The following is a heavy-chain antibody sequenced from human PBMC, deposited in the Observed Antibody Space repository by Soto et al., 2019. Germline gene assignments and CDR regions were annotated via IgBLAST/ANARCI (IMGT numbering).Heavy chain of an antibody. J-gene: IGHJ3*02. V-gene: IGHV1-3*01. Sequence: ASVKVSCKASGYTFTSYAMHCVRQAPGQRLEWMGWINAGNGNTKYSQKFRGRVTITRDTSASTAYMELSSLRSEDTAVYYCARASQWLVRGDDAFDIWGQGTMVTVSS. CDR2: INAGNGNT. CDR3: ARASQWLVRGDDAFDI. D-gene: IGHD6-19*01. CDR1: GYTFTSYA.